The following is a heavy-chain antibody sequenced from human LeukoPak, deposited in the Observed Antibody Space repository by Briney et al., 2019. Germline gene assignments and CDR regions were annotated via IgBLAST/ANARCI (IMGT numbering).Heavy chain of an antibody. Sequence: ASVKVSCKASGYTFTAYYMHWVRQAPGQGLEWMGWINPNSGGTNYAQNFQGRVTMTRDTSISTAYMELSRLRSDDTAVYYCARAYSGYDFGDYWGQGTLVTVSS. CDR3: ARAYSGYDFGDY. CDR1: GYTFTAYY. CDR2: INPNSGGT. V-gene: IGHV1-2*02. D-gene: IGHD5-12*01. J-gene: IGHJ4*02.